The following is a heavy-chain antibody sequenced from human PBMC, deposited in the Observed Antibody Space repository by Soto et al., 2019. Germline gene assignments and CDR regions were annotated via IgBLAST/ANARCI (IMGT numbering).Heavy chain of an antibody. J-gene: IGHJ4*02. V-gene: IGHV2-5*01. Sequence: QITLKESGPTLVEPTQTLTLTCTYSGFSPRTTGVGVGWIRQPPGKALEWLGIIYWNDDKRYSPSLKNRFTLTSDISKSQVVLTMTNMDPVDTATYYCAHTWGLPFDYWGQGTVVIVSS. CDR2: IYWNDDK. CDR1: GFSPRTTGVG. CDR3: AHTWGLPFDY. D-gene: IGHD3-16*01.